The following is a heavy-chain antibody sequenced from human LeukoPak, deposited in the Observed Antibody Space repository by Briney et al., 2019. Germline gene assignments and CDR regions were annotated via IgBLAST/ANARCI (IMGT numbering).Heavy chain of an antibody. CDR3: ARGDPTYYYDSSGNEY. V-gene: IGHV1-24*01. Sequence: ASVKVSCKVSGYTLTELSMHWVRQAPGKGLEWMGGVYPEDGETIYAQKFQGRVTMTEDTSTDTAYMELSRLRSDDTAVYYCARGDPTYYYDSSGNEYWGQGTLVTVSS. CDR2: VYPEDGET. D-gene: IGHD3-22*01. CDR1: GYTLTELS. J-gene: IGHJ4*02.